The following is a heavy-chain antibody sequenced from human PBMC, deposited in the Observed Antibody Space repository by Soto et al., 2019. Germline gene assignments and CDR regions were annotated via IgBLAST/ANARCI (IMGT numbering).Heavy chain of an antibody. Sequence: ASVKVSCKASGFTFTSSAMQWVRQARGQRLEWIGWIVVGSGNTNYAQKFQERVTITRDMSTNTAYMELSSLRSEDTAVYYCAAAFRYSSSSHYYYYYMDVWGKGTKVTVSS. D-gene: IGHD6-6*01. CDR2: IVVGSGNT. V-gene: IGHV1-58*02. CDR1: GFTFTSSA. CDR3: AAAFRYSSSSHYYYYYMDV. J-gene: IGHJ6*03.